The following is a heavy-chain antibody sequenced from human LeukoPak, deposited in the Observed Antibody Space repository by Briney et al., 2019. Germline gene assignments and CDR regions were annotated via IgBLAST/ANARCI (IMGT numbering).Heavy chain of an antibody. D-gene: IGHD6-19*01. CDR1: GFTFSSYA. CDR3: AKDGWYAEYFQH. J-gene: IGHJ1*01. Sequence: TGGSLRLSYAASGFTFSSYAMSWVRQAPGKGLRWVSAISGSGGSTYYADSVKGRFTISRDNSKNTLYLQMNSLRAEDTAVYYCAKDGWYAEYFQHWGQGTLVTVSS. V-gene: IGHV3-23*01. CDR2: ISGSGGST.